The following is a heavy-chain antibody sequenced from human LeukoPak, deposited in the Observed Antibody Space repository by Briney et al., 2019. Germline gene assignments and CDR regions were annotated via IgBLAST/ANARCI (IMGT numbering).Heavy chain of an antibody. J-gene: IGHJ5*02. CDR1: GFPFSSYA. D-gene: IGHD1-26*01. Sequence: GGSLRLSCAASGFPFSSYAMYWVRQAPGKGLVWVARIHGDGDNISYADSVRGRFTISRDNAKDTLYLHMNSLRPEDTAVYYCARAQVGAPTNLWGQGTLVTVSS. V-gene: IGHV3-74*01. CDR2: IHGDGDNI. CDR3: ARAQVGAPTNL.